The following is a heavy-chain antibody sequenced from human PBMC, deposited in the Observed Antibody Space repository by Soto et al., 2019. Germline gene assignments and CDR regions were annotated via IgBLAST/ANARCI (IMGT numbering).Heavy chain of an antibody. J-gene: IGHJ4*02. Sequence: QAQLQESGPGLVKPSGTLSLTCTVSGGSMSSSNWWNWVRQSPGKGLEWIGEAHHSGRTNYNPSLXGXVXIXXDKSKNHFSLKLSPVTAADTAVYYCARSEATGLDYWGQGTLVTVSS. CDR3: ARSEATGLDY. D-gene: IGHD1-26*01. CDR1: GGSMSSSNW. V-gene: IGHV4-4*02. CDR2: AHHSGRT.